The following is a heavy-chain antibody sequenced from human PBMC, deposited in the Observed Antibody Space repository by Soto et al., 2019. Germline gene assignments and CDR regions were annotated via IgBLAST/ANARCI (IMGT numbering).Heavy chain of an antibody. V-gene: IGHV4-34*01. CDR2: INHSGST. CDR3: ASLGDIVVVSAAKGVCFDP. J-gene: IGHJ5*02. Sequence: QVQLQQWGAGLLKPSETLSLTCAVYGGSFSGYYWSWIRQPPGKGLEWIGEINHSGSTNYNPSLSRRVPVSVDPCKNQSCLKLSSLAAADTAVYYCASLGDIVVVSAAKGVCFDPWGQGTLVTVSS. CDR1: GGSFSGYY. D-gene: IGHD2-2*01.